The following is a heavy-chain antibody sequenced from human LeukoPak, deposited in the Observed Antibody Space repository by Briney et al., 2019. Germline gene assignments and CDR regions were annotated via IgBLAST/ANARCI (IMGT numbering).Heavy chain of an antibody. CDR3: TSLLITMDSSGHQKSY. CDR1: GFTFSGSA. J-gene: IGHJ4*02. V-gene: IGHV3-73*01. D-gene: IGHD3-22*01. Sequence: PGGSLRLSCAASGFTFSGSAMHWVRQASGKGLEWVGRIRSKANSYATAYAASVKGRFTISRDDSKNTAYLQMNSLKTEDTAVYYCTSLLITMDSSGHQKSYWGQGTLVTVSS. CDR2: IRSKANSYAT.